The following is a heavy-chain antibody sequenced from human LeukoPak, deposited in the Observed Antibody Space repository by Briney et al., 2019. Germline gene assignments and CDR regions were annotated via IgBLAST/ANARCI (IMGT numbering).Heavy chain of an antibody. D-gene: IGHD3-22*01. Sequence: GGSLRLSCAASGFTFSSYSMNGLRQAPGKGLEGVSSISSISYYIYYADSVKGRFTISRDNAKNSLYLQMNSLRAEDTAVYYCARVGASSYYDSSGYPPSVDYWGQGILVTVSS. CDR3: ARVGASSYYDSSGYPPSVDY. CDR1: GFTFSSYS. J-gene: IGHJ4*02. CDR2: ISSISYYI. V-gene: IGHV3-21*01.